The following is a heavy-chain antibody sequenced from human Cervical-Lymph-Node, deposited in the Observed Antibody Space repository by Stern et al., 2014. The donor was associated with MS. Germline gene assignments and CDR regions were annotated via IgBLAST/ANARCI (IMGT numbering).Heavy chain of an antibody. D-gene: IGHD6-6*01. CDR1: EYNLTTFA. CDR2: FNTNTGNP. CDR3: ATWGAGSSPPLFY. J-gene: IGHJ4*02. Sequence: QVQRVQSWSELKKPGASVKVSCKAYEYNLTTFAINWVRQAPGQGLEWMGWFNTNTGNPTFAQGFTGRFLFYLVSSINTDYLQIISLKAEDSAVYYCATWGAGSSPPLFYWGQGTLVTVSS. V-gene: IGHV7-4-1*02.